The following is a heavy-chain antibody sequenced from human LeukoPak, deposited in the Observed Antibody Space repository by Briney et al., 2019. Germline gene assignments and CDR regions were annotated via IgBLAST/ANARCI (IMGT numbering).Heavy chain of an antibody. CDR1: GYTFTSYD. D-gene: IGHD6-6*01. CDR2: MNPNSGNT. V-gene: IGHV1-8*01. Sequence: ASVKVSCKASGYTFTSYDINWVRQATGQGLEWMGWMNPNSGNTGYAQKFQGRVTMTRNTSISTAYMELSSLRSEDTAVYYCARDEGAARKSYYYYYYMDVWGKGTTVTVAS. J-gene: IGHJ6*03. CDR3: ARDEGAARKSYYYYYYMDV.